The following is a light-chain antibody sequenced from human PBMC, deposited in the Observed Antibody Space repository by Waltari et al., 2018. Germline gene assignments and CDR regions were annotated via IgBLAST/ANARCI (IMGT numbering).Light chain of an antibody. V-gene: IGKV1-39*01. CDR2: ATS. CDR1: QTISNY. Sequence: DIQMTQSPSSLSASVGDRITITCRASQTISNYLSWYQQKPGKAPKLLMYATSSLQLGVPSRFSGSGDGADFQLTISILQPEDSATYFGKQTFSSWTFGQGTKVQI. J-gene: IGKJ1*01. CDR3: KQTFSSWT.